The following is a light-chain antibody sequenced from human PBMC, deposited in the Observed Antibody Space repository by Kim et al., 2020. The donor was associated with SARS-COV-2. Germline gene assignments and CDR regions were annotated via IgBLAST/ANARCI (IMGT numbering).Light chain of an antibody. J-gene: IGLJ3*02. CDR2: EVS. CDR3: ASYAGSNKLV. Sequence: QSALTQPPSASGSPGQSVTISCTGTSSDVGRYNYVSWYQQHPGKAPKLMIYEVSKRPSGVPDRFSGSKSGNTASLTVSGLQGEDEADYYCASYAGSNKLVFGGGTQLTVL. V-gene: IGLV2-8*01. CDR1: SSDVGRYNY.